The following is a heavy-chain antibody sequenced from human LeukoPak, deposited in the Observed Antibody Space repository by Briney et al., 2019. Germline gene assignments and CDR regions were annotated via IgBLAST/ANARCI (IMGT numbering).Heavy chain of an antibody. CDR3: ARLLVVRGVSRVGWFDP. CDR1: GGSISSYY. D-gene: IGHD3-10*01. J-gene: IGHJ5*02. V-gene: IGHV4-4*07. Sequence: PSETLSLTCTVSGGSISSYYWSWIRQPAGKGLEWIGRIYTSGSTNYNPSLKSRVTMSVDTSKNQFSLKLSSVTAADTAVYYSARLLVVRGVSRVGWFDPWGQGTLVTVSS. CDR2: IYTSGST.